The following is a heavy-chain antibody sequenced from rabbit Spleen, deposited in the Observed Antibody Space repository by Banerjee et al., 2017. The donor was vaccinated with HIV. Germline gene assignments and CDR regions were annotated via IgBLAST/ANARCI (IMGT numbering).Heavy chain of an antibody. V-gene: IGHV1S45*01. CDR1: GFSFSNKAV. CDR3: ARDTGSSFSTYGMDL. CDR2: IDTGSRDFT. Sequence: QEQLGESGGGLVKPEGSLILSCTASGFSFSNKAVMCWVRQAPGKGLEWIACIDTGSRDFTYYASWAKGRFTISKASSTTVTLQMTSLTAADTATYFCARDTGSSFSTYGMDLWGQGSLVTVS. D-gene: IGHD8-1*01. J-gene: IGHJ6*01.